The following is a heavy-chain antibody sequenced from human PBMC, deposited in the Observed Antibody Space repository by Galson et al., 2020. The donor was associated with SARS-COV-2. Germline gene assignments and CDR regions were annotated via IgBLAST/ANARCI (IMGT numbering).Heavy chain of an antibody. CDR2: SYLDDDE. J-gene: IGHJ4*02. D-gene: IGHD3-22*01. V-gene: IGHV2-5*02. Sequence: SCPTLVKPTQTLTLTCTFSGFSLSSSGVGVGWIRQPPGKDLEWLARSYLDDDEHYSPSLKSRLPITKATSKNQVVLTMTNMDPVDTGTYFCAHVLYFESSGYWGFDYWGQGTRVIVSS. CDR1: GFSLSSSGVG. CDR3: AHVLYFESSGYWGFDY.